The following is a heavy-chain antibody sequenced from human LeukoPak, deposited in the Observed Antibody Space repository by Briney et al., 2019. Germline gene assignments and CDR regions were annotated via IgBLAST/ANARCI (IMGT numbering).Heavy chain of an antibody. CDR3: ARDVIPMIVVALDAFDI. Sequence: ASVKVSCKASGYTFNSYGISWVRQAPGQGLEWVGWISAFNGNTNYAQKVQGRVTMTTDTSTTTAYMELRSLRSDDTAVYYCARDVIPMIVVALDAFDIWGQGTMVTVSS. V-gene: IGHV1-18*01. J-gene: IGHJ3*02. D-gene: IGHD3-22*01. CDR1: GYTFNSYG. CDR2: ISAFNGNT.